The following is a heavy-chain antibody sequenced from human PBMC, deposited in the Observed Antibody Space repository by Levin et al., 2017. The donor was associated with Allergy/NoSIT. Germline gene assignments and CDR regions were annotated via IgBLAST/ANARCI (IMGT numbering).Heavy chain of an antibody. CDR2: IYYSGST. CDR1: GGSISSGGYY. Sequence: PSETLSLTCTVSGGSISSGGYYWSWIRQHPGKGLEWIGYIYYSGSTYYNPSLKSRVTISVDTSKNQFSLKLSSVTAADTAVYYCARVEDGYNRSVDYWGQGTLVTVSS. D-gene: IGHD5-24*01. J-gene: IGHJ4*02. V-gene: IGHV4-31*03. CDR3: ARVEDGYNRSVDY.